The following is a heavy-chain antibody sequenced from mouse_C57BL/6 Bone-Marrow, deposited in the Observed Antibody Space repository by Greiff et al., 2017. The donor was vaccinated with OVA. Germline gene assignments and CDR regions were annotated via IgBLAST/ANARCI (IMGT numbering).Heavy chain of an antibody. J-gene: IGHJ4*01. V-gene: IGHV1-82*01. CDR1: GYAFSSSW. CDR2: IYPGDGDT. CDR3: ARRSAMDY. Sequence: VKLLESGPELVKPGASVKISCKASGYAFSSSWMNWVKQRPGKGLEWIGRIYPGDGDTNYNGTFKGKATLTADTSSSTAYMQLSGLTSEDSAVYFCARRSAMDYWGQGTSVTVSS.